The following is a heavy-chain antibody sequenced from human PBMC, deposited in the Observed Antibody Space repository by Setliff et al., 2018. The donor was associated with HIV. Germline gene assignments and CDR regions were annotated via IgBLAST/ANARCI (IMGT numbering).Heavy chain of an antibody. V-gene: IGHV4-4*09. CDR2: IYISGTT. CDR3: AREHCSGGSCNGFDI. J-gene: IGHJ3*02. D-gene: IGHD2-15*01. CDR1: GGSISTSY. Sequence: ETLSLTCTVSGGSISTSYWNWIRQPPGKGLEWIAYIYISGTTNYNHSLKSRVTISLDTSRNQFSLKLGSVTAADTAMYYCAREHCSGGSCNGFDIWGQGTMVTVSS.